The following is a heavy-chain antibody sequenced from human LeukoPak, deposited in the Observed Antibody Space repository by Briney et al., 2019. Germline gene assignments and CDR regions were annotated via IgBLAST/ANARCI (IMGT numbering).Heavy chain of an antibody. V-gene: IGHV4-59*08. J-gene: IGHJ4*02. CDR2: IYYSGST. D-gene: IGHD3-3*01. CDR1: GGSISSYY. CDR3: ARRRVDYDFWSGYGGDYYFDY. Sequence: SETLSLTCTVSGGSISSYYWSWIRQPPGKGLEWIGYIYYSGSTNYNPSLKSRVTVSVDTSKNQFSLKLSSVTAADTAVYYCARRRVDYDFWSGYGGDYYFDYWGQGTLVTVSS.